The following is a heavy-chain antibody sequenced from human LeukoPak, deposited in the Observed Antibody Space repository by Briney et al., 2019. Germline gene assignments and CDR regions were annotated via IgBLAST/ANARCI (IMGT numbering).Heavy chain of an antibody. D-gene: IGHD3-9*01. Sequence: SETLSLTCTVSGGSISSYYWSWIRKPPGKGLEWIGYIYYSGSTNYNPSLKSRVTISVDTSKNQFSLKLSSVTAADTAVYYCARGVWAYYDISTGYYFFDYWGQGTLVTVSS. CDR1: GGSISSYY. CDR3: ARGVWAYYDISTGYYFFDY. J-gene: IGHJ4*02. CDR2: IYYSGST. V-gene: IGHV4-59*01.